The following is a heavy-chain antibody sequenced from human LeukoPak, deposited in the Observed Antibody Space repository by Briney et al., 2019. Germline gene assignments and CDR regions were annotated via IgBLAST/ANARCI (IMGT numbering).Heavy chain of an antibody. CDR1: GFTFSNAW. CDR2: IKRKTDGGAT. Sequence: GGALRLSCAASGFTFSNAWMNWVRQAPGKGLEWVGRIKRKTDGGATDYAAPVKGRFTISRDDSKNTLYLHMNSLKTEDTGVYYCTSPSSPYYYYNMDVWGQGTTVTVYS. J-gene: IGHJ6*02. CDR3: TSPSSPYYYYNMDV. V-gene: IGHV3-15*01.